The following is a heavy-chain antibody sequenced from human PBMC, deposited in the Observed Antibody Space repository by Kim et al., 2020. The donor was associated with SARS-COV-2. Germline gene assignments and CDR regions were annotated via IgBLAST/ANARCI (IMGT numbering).Heavy chain of an antibody. V-gene: IGHV5-51*01. J-gene: IGHJ4*02. CDR3: ARLFDNGAYFYDF. Sequence: GESLKISCKGSGYNFNIQWIAWVRQMPGKGLEYMGIIYPGDSDTRYSPSFQGQVTISADKSISTAYLQWTSLKASDSAFYFCARLFDNGAYFYDFWGQGTQVTVSS. CDR1: GYNFNIQW. D-gene: IGHD3-22*01. CDR2: IYPGDSDT.